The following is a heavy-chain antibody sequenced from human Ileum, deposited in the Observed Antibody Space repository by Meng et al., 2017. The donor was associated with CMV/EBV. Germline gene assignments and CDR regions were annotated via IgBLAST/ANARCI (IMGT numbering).Heavy chain of an antibody. CDR3: TSAGYRVITRSYFDY. Sequence: GSCPPLVMPAVTLPLLRPGSRDSIGGCYYHVSRLPQAPGKGLEWIGVIYYLGHTYYNPSLRSRVTKSIDAPKHQFSLRPRSVTPSDTAVYYCTSAGYRVITRSYFDYWAQGTLVTVSS. D-gene: IGHD5-18*01. J-gene: IGHJ4*02. CDR1: RDSIGGCYYH. CDR2: IYYLGHT. V-gene: IGHV4-30-4*08.